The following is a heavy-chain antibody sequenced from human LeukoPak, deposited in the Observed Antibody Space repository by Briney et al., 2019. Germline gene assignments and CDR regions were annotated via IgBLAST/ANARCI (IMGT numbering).Heavy chain of an antibody. Sequence: GGSLRLSCAASGFTFSSYEMNWVRQAPGKGLEWVSYISSSGSTIYYADSVKGRFTISRDNAKNSLYLQMNSLRAEDTAVYYCARDAGGGYRFDYWGQGTLVTVSS. CDR1: GFTFSSYE. CDR3: ARDAGGGYRFDY. J-gene: IGHJ4*02. CDR2: ISSSGSTI. V-gene: IGHV3-48*03. D-gene: IGHD1-26*01.